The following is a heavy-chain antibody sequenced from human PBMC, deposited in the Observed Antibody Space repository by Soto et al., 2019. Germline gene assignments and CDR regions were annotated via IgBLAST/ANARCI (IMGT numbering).Heavy chain of an antibody. CDR1: GFTFSSYG. CDR3: AKDSSGYGNYFDY. V-gene: IGHV3-30*18. J-gene: IGHJ4*02. D-gene: IGHD5-12*01. Sequence: QVQLVESGGGVVQPGRSLRLSCAASGFTFSSYGMHWVRQAPGKGLEWVAVISYDGSNKYYADSVKGRFTISRDNSKNPLYLQMNSLRAEDTAVYYCAKDSSGYGNYFDYWGQGTLVTVSS. CDR2: ISYDGSNK.